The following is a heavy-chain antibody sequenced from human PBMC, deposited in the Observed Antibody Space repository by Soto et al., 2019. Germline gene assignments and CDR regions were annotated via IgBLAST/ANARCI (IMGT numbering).Heavy chain of an antibody. D-gene: IGHD3-22*01. Sequence: QVQLQESGPGLVKPSETLSLTCAVSGDSISSYYCMWIRQPPGKGLDSIGYLYYGRSANYNPSLKSRVTLSVDTSTNQCSLTLSSITAADTAVYYCALRSMAVVPEYWGQGTLVTVSS. CDR3: ALRSMAVVPEY. V-gene: IGHV4-59*01. J-gene: IGHJ4*02. CDR2: LYYGRSA. CDR1: GDSISSYY.